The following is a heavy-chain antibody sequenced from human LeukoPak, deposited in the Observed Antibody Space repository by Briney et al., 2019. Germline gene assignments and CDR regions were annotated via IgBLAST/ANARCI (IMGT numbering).Heavy chain of an antibody. Sequence: EGSLRLSCAASGFTFSDYYMSWIRQAPGKGLEWVSYISSSGSTIYYADSVKGRFTISRDNAKNSLYLQMNSLRAEDTAVYYCARGTQWELQTETYYYYMDVWGKGTTVTVSS. D-gene: IGHD1-26*01. CDR1: GFTFSDYY. CDR3: ARGTQWELQTETYYYYMDV. J-gene: IGHJ6*03. V-gene: IGHV3-11*04. CDR2: ISSSGSTI.